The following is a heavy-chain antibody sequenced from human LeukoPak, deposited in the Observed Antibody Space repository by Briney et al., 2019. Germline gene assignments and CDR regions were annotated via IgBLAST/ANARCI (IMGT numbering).Heavy chain of an antibody. CDR1: GFAFSDYY. V-gene: IGHV3-11*01. Sequence: PGGSLRLSCAASGFAFSDYYMTWIRQAPGKGLQWLSFISDSSRTIYYADSVKGRFTISRGNAKNSLYLQMSSLRAEDTAIYYCARSSLPGRSGRTEYFQHWGQGALVTVSS. J-gene: IGHJ1*01. D-gene: IGHD6-19*01. CDR3: ARSSLPGRSGRTEYFQH. CDR2: ISDSSRTI.